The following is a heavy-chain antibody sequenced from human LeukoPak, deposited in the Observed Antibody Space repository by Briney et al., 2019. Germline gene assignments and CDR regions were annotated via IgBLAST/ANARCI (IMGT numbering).Heavy chain of an antibody. J-gene: IGHJ4*02. D-gene: IGHD3-22*01. CDR1: GFTFSSYG. CDR3: AKAAQRITMIVVVDY. V-gene: IGHV3-23*01. CDR2: ISGSGGST. Sequence: GGSLRLSCAASGFTFSSYGMHWVRQAPGKGLEWVSAISGSGGSTYYADSVKGRFTISRDNSKNTLYLQMNSLRAEDTAVYYCAKAAQRITMIVVVDYWGQGTLVTVSS.